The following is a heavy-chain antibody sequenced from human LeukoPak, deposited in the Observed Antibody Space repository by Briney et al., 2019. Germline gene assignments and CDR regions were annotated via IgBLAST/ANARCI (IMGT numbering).Heavy chain of an antibody. Sequence: PGGSLRLSCAGSGFTFSSYWMGWVRQAPARGLEWVANIKRDGGEKYYVDSVKGRFTISRDNAKNSLYLQMSSLRAEDTAVYYCASDYYFDYWGQGTLVTVSS. CDR1: GFTFSSYW. CDR2: IKRDGGEK. V-gene: IGHV3-7*01. J-gene: IGHJ4*02. CDR3: ASDYYFDY.